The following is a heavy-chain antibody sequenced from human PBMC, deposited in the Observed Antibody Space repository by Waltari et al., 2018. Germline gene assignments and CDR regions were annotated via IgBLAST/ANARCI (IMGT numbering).Heavy chain of an antibody. CDR3: SRDTIYGRRFDY. V-gene: IGHV3-49*03. CDR1: GFTFGDYA. Sequence: EVQLVESGGGLVQPGRSLRLSCITSGFTFGDYAMTWFRRASGKGLEGVGSIRSKAYGGTIDYAASVKGRFTISRDDSTSTAYLQMNSLKSEDTAVYFCSRDTIYGRRFDYWGQGTPVTVSS. J-gene: IGHJ4*02. D-gene: IGHD3-3*01. CDR2: IRSKAYGGTI.